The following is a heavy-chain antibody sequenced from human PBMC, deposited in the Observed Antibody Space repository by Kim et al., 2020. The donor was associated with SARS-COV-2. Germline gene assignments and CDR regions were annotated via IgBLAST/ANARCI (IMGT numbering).Heavy chain of an antibody. Sequence: GGSLRLSCAASGFTFSSYGMHWVRQAPGKGLEWVAVISYDGSNKYYADSVKGRFTISRDNSKNTLYLQMNSLRAEDTAVYYCAKEYAGGYCSSTSCPTNVVRYYYGMDVWGQGTTVTVSS. CDR1: GFTFSSYG. D-gene: IGHD2-2*01. CDR2: ISYDGSNK. V-gene: IGHV3-30*18. J-gene: IGHJ6*02. CDR3: AKEYAGGYCSSTSCPTNVVRYYYGMDV.